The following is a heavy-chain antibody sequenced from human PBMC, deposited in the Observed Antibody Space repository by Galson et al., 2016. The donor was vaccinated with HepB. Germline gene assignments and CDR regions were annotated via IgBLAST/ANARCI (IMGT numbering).Heavy chain of an antibody. CDR1: EFSFSYYE. CDR3: TRGGVFQKEDDY. J-gene: IGHJ4*02. Sequence: SLRLSCAASEFSFSYYEMNWVRQAPGKGLEWVSYISDTGRTTNYADSVKGRFTTSRDNVKKSLYLQMNRLRADDTAVYYCTRGGVFQKEDDYWGQGTLVTVSS. V-gene: IGHV3-48*03. CDR2: ISDTGRTT. D-gene: IGHD3-16*01.